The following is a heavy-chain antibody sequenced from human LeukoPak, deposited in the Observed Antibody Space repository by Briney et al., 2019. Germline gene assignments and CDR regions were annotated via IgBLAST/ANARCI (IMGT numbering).Heavy chain of an antibody. CDR3: ARLGDSSGYYLFDY. V-gene: IGHV3-21*01. J-gene: IGHJ4*02. D-gene: IGHD3-22*01. CDR2: ISSSSSYI. CDR1: GFTFSSYS. Sequence: PGRSLRLSCAASGFTFSSYSMNWVRQAPGKGLEWVSSISSSSSYIYYADSVKGRFTISRDNAKNSLYLQMNSLRAEDTAVYYCARLGDSSGYYLFDYWGQGTLVTVSS.